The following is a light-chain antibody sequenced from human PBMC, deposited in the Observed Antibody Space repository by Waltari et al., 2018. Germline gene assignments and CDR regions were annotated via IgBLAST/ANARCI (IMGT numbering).Light chain of an antibody. CDR2: GRG. J-gene: IGLJ2*01. CDR3: AAWDDNVNGRVL. Sequence: QSQLTQSPSASGTPGQRVTISCSGSDSNIGRNTVNWYQHLPGTAPKLLVYGRGRRPSEVPDRFSASKSGTSASLAISGLQSEDEATYYCAAWDDNVNGRVLFGGGTKLTVL. CDR1: DSNIGRNT. V-gene: IGLV1-44*01.